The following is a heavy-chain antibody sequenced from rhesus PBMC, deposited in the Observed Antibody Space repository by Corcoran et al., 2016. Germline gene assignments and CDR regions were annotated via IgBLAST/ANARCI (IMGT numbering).Heavy chain of an antibody. CDR3: ARGNTVDY. D-gene: IGHD4-29*01. Sequence: QVQLQESGPGLVKPSETLSLTCAVSGYSISSGYGWSWIRQPPGKGLEWIGYIGGSTATPTYNPPLTSRVTLSKDTSKNQFSLKLSSVTAADTAVYYCARGNTVDYWGQGVLVTVSS. V-gene: IGHV4-127*01. J-gene: IGHJ4*01. CDR2: IGGSTATP. CDR1: GYSISSGYG.